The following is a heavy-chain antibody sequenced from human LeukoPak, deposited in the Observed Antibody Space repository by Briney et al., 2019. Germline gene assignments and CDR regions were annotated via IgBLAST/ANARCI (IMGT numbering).Heavy chain of an antibody. D-gene: IGHD3-22*01. CDR3: AKVERYYYDSSGSNFDY. J-gene: IGHJ4*02. V-gene: IGHV3-30*02. Sequence: GGSLRLSCAASGFTFSTYGMHWARQAPGKGLEWVAFIRYDGSNKYYADSVKGRFTISRDNSKNTLYLQMNSLRAEDTAVYYCAKVERYYYDSSGSNFDYWGQGTLVTVSS. CDR1: GFTFSTYG. CDR2: IRYDGSNK.